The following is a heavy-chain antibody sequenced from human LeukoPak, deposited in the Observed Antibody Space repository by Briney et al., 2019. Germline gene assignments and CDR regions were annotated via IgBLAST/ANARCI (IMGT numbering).Heavy chain of an antibody. D-gene: IGHD4-17*01. CDR1: GGSISSSNW. Sequence: SSETLSLTCAVSGGSISSSNWWSWVRQPPGKGLEWIGYIYYSGSTYYNPSLKSRVTISVDTSKNQFSLKLSSVTAADTAVYYCATSPTVTTYYFDYWGQGTLVTVSS. V-gene: IGHV4-30-4*01. CDR3: ATSPTVTTYYFDY. J-gene: IGHJ4*02. CDR2: IYYSGST.